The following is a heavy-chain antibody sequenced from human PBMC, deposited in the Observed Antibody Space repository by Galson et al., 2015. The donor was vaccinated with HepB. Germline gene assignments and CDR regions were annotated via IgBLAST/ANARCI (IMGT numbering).Heavy chain of an antibody. CDR2: FRSKAYGGTT. D-gene: IGHD4-17*01. Sequence: SLRLSCAASGFTVGDHAMSWVRQAPGKGLEWVGVFRSKAYGGTTEYAASVKGRFTISRDDSKSIAYLQMNSLKTEDTAVYYCTRGGRDKDHDYGDYAADGWGYFDLWGRGTLVTVSS. CDR1: GFTVGDHA. V-gene: IGHV3-49*04. J-gene: IGHJ2*01. CDR3: TRGGRDKDHDYGDYAADGWGYFDL.